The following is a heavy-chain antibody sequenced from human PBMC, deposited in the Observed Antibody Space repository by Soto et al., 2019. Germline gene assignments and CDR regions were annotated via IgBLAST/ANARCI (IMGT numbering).Heavy chain of an antibody. CDR3: AKDVSIAARSYFDY. V-gene: IGHV3-23*01. CDR1: GFTFSSYV. CDR2: ISGSGGST. D-gene: IGHD6-6*01. Sequence: EVQLLESGGGLVQPGGSLRLSCAASGFTFSSYVMSWVRQAPGKGLEWVSAISGSGGSTYYASCVKGRFTISRDNSKTTLYLQMNSRRAEDTAVYYCAKDVSIAARSYFDYWGQGTLVTVSS. J-gene: IGHJ4*02.